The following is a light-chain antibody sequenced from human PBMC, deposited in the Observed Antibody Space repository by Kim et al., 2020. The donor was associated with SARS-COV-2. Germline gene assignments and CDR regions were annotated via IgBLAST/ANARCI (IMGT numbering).Light chain of an antibody. CDR2: WAS. V-gene: IGKV4-1*01. Sequence: ERATINCKSSQSVLYSSNNKNYLAWYLQKPGQPPKLLIYWASTRESGVPDRFSGSGSGTDFTLTISSLQAEDVAVYYCQQYYSMYTFGQGTKLEI. CDR1: QSVLYSSNNKNY. CDR3: QQYYSMYT. J-gene: IGKJ2*01.